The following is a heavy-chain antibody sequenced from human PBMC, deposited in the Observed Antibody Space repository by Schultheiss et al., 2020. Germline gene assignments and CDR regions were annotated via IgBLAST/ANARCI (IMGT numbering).Heavy chain of an antibody. CDR3: ARRENEEYFGTDNWRRRYYDYFYMDL. CDR1: GFTFSSYG. V-gene: IGHV3-30*03. Sequence: GGSLRLSCAASGFTFSSYGMHWVRQAPGKGLEWVAVISYDGSNKYYADSVKGRFTISRDNSKNTLYLQMSSLRAEDTAVYYCARRENEEYFGTDNWRRRYYDYFYMDLWGKGTTVTVSS. CDR2: ISYDGSNK. D-gene: IGHD3-16*01. J-gene: IGHJ6*03.